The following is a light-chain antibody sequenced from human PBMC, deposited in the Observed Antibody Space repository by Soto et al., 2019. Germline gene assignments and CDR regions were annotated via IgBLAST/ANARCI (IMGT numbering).Light chain of an antibody. CDR1: QTINTY. Sequence: DIQMTQSPSSLSASVGDRVTISCRASQTINTYVNWYLQKPGKAPQLLIYAASSLHSGVPSRFSGSGSGTYFPLTISSLQPEDFATYYCQQSFSTPRTFGQGTKVELK. V-gene: IGKV1-39*01. CDR3: QQSFSTPRT. J-gene: IGKJ1*01. CDR2: AAS.